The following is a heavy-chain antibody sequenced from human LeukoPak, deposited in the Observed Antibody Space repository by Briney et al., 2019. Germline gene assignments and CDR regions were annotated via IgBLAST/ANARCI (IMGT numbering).Heavy chain of an antibody. D-gene: IGHD3-10*01. J-gene: IGHJ4*02. CDR1: GYIFTDYW. CDR3: ARQSRDGSKSRGYFFDS. Sequence: PGESLKISCQFSGYIFTDYWIGWVRQMPGKGLESMGILYPGDSDTTYSPSFQGQVTISADRSSSTVYLHWSSLKASDTAMYYCARQSRDGSKSRGYFFDSWGQGTLVTVSS. CDR2: LYPGDSDT. V-gene: IGHV5-51*01.